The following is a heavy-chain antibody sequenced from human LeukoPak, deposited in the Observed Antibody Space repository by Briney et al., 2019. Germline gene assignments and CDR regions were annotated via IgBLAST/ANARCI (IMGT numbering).Heavy chain of an antibody. J-gene: IGHJ4*02. CDR3: AKDGDNYDSDAYSSFFDY. Sequence: GGSLRLSCAASGFMFRSYAMSWVRQAPGKGLEWVAAISGSGGSRYYADSVKGRFAISRDDSTNTLSLQMTSLRAEDTAIYYCAKDGDNYDSDAYSSFFDYWGQGTLVTVSS. CDR2: ISGSGGSR. V-gene: IGHV3-23*01. CDR1: GFMFRSYA. D-gene: IGHD3-22*01.